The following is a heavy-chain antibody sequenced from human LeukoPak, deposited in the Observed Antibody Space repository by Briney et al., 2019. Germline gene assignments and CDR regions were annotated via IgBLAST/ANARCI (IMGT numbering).Heavy chain of an antibody. V-gene: IGHV3-21*01. CDR3: PREKVILDLFDF. CDR1: GFTFSSYS. J-gene: IGHJ3*01. D-gene: IGHD3-22*01. CDR2: ISSRSSYI. Sequence: GGSLRLSCAASGFTFSSYSMNWVRQAPGKGLEWVSSISSRSSYIYYADSVKGRFTISRDNAKHSLYLQMNSLRAEDAAVYYCPREKVILDLFDFWGQGTLVTVSS.